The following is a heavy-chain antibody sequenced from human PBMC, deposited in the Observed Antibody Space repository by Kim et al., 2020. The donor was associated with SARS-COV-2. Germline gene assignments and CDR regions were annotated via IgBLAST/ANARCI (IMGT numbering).Heavy chain of an antibody. CDR2: IYFSGST. Sequence: SETLSLNCSVSGDSISSGSYYWAWIRQTPGKGLEWIGSIYFSGSTFYNPSLKSRVTMSIDTSKRQFSLKLSSLTATDTAVYYCARQIGDYFYYYMDVWG. V-gene: IGHV4-39*01. CDR3: ARQIGDYFYYYMDV. J-gene: IGHJ6*03. D-gene: IGHD3-16*01. CDR1: GDSISSGSYY.